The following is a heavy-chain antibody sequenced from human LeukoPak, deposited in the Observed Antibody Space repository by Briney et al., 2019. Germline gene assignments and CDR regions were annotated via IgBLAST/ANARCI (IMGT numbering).Heavy chain of an antibody. CDR2: INPSGGST. D-gene: IGHD2-21*02. Sequence: ASVKVSCKASGYTFTSYYMHWVRQAPGQGLEWMGIINPSGGSTSYAQKFQGRVTMTRDTSTSTVYMELSSLISEDTAVYYCATDLGVVTLSRWGQGTLVTVSS. J-gene: IGHJ4*02. CDR1: GYTFTSYY. CDR3: ATDLGVVTLSR. V-gene: IGHV1-46*01.